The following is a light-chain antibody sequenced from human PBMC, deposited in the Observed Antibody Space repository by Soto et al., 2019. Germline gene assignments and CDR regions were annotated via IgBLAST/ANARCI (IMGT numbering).Light chain of an antibody. CDR2: GAS. Sequence: EIVLTQSPGTPSLSPGERATLSCRASQSVSSNFLAWYQQKPGQPPRLLIYGASTRATGIPDRFSGRGSGTDFTLTISRLEPGDFAVYYCQQYDNLPRTFGQGTKVEIK. V-gene: IGKV3-20*01. CDR3: QQYDNLPRT. J-gene: IGKJ1*01. CDR1: QSVSSNF.